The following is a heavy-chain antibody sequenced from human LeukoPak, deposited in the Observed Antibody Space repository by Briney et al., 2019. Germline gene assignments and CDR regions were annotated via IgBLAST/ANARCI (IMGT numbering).Heavy chain of an antibody. CDR1: GFTVSSNY. D-gene: IGHD6-13*01. Sequence: TGGSLRLSCAASGFTVSSNYMSWVRQAPGKGLEWVAFIRYDGSNKYYADSVKGRFTISRDNSKNTLYLQMNSLRAEDTAVYYCAKDLAAAGSYNWFDPWGQGTLVTVSS. CDR3: AKDLAAAGSYNWFDP. CDR2: IRYDGSNK. V-gene: IGHV3-30*02. J-gene: IGHJ5*02.